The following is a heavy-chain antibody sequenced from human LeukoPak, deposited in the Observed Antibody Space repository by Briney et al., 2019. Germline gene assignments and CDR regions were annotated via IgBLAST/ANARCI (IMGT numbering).Heavy chain of an antibody. CDR1: GFTFSSYW. J-gene: IGHJ4*02. CDR3: AREVATTTFDY. Sequence: GGSLRLSCAASGFTFSSYWMHWVRQAPGKGLVWVSRINSDGSSTSYADSVKSRFTISRDNAKNTLYLQMNSLRAEDTAVYYCAREVATTTFDYWGQGTLVTVSS. D-gene: IGHD5-12*01. V-gene: IGHV3-74*01. CDR2: INSDGSST.